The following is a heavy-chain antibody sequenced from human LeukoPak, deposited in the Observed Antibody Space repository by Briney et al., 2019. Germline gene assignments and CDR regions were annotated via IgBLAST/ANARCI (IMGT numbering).Heavy chain of an antibody. CDR3: ARGRYHGQYGDNLYGMDV. J-gene: IGHJ6*02. CDR1: GYTFTSYD. Sequence: GASVKVSCKASGYTFTSYDINWVRQATGQGLEWMGWMNPNSGNTGYAQKFQGRVTMTRNTSISTAYMELSSLRSEDTAVYYCARGRYHGQYGDNLYGMDVWGQGTTVTVSS. CDR2: MNPNSGNT. V-gene: IGHV1-8*01. D-gene: IGHD4-17*01.